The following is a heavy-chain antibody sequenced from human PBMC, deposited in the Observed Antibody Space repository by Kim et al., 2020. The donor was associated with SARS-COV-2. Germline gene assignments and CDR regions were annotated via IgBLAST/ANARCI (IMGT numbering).Heavy chain of an antibody. V-gene: IGHV3-30-3*01. CDR1: GFTFSSYA. CDR3: ARDPSITMIVVVMGAPDY. Sequence: GSLRLSCAASGFTFSSYAMHWVRQAPGKGLEWVAVISYDGSNKYYADSVKGRFTISRDNSKNTLYLQMNSLRAEDTAVYYCARDPSITMIVVVMGAPDYWGQGTLVTVSS. J-gene: IGHJ4*02. CDR2: ISYDGSNK. D-gene: IGHD3-22*01.